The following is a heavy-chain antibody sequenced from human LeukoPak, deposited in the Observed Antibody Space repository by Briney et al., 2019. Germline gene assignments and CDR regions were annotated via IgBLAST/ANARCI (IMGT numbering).Heavy chain of an antibody. V-gene: IGHV4-30-2*01. Sequence: PSQTLFLTCAVSGGSISSGGYSWSWIRQPPGKGLGWIGYIYHSGSTYYNPSLKSRVTISVDRSKNQFSLKLSSVTAADTAVYYCARKYSSSWHNWFDPWGQGTLVTVSS. CDR2: IYHSGST. J-gene: IGHJ5*02. CDR1: GGSISSGGYS. CDR3: ARKYSSSWHNWFDP. D-gene: IGHD6-13*01.